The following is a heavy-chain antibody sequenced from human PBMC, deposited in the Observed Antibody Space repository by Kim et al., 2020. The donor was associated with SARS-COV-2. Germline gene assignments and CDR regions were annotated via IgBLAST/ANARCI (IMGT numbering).Heavy chain of an antibody. CDR1: GGSISSSSYY. J-gene: IGHJ3*02. CDR3: ARPSSSWNHAFDI. CDR2: IYYSGST. Sequence: SETLSLTCTVSGGSISSSSYYWGWIRQPPGKGLEWIGSIYYSGSTYYNPSLKSRVTISVDTSKNQFSLKLSSVTAADTAVYYCARPSSSWNHAFDIWGQGTMVTVSS. V-gene: IGHV4-39*01. D-gene: IGHD6-13*01.